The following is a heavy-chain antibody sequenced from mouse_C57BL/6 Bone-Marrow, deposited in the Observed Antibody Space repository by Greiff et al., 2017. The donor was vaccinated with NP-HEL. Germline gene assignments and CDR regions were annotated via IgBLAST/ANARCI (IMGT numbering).Heavy chain of an antibody. CDR3: ARRDYDTSYFDY. V-gene: IGHV1-69*01. CDR2: IDPSDSYT. Sequence: QVQLQQPGAELVMPGASVKLSCKASGYTFTSYWMHWVKQRPGQGLEWIGEIDPSDSYTNYNQKFKGKSTLTVDKSSSTAYMQLSSLTSEDSAVYYCARRDYDTSYFDYGGQGTTLTVSS. J-gene: IGHJ2*01. D-gene: IGHD2-4*01. CDR1: GYTFTSYW.